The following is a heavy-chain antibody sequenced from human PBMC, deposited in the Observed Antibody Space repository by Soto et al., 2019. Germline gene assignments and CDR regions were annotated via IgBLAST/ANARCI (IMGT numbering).Heavy chain of an antibody. Sequence: QVQLVQSGGEVQKPGASVKVSCKASGNTFTTYGISWVRQAPGQGLEWMGWIGGYNGHANYAQKFQGRVTMTTDTSTSTAYMELRRLRSDDTAVYYCARDPGYYPDAFDVWGQGTMVTVSA. CDR2: IGGYNGHA. J-gene: IGHJ3*01. D-gene: IGHD2-15*01. V-gene: IGHV1-18*01. CDR1: GNTFTTYG. CDR3: ARDPGYYPDAFDV.